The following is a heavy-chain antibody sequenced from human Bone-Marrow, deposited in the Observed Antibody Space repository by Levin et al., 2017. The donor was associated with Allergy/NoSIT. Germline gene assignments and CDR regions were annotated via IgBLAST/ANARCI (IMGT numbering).Heavy chain of an antibody. J-gene: IGHJ4*02. Sequence: PGGSLRLSCAVSGFTVSNNYMSWVRQAPGKGLEWVSVIYSAGSTYYADSVRGRFTISRDNSKNTLFLQMNSLRADETAVYYCARGGPYGYWGQGTLVTVSS. V-gene: IGHV3-53*01. CDR2: IYSAGST. CDR3: ARGGPYGY. CDR1: GFTVSNNY. D-gene: IGHD3-16*01.